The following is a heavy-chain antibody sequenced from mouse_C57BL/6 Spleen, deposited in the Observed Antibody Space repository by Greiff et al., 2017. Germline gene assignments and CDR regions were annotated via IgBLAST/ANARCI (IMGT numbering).Heavy chain of an antibody. Sequence: EVNVVESGPGLAQPSQTLSLTCSVTGYSITSDYWNWIRKFPGNKLEYMGYISYSGSTYYNPSLKSRISITRDTSKNQYYLQLNSVTTEDTATYYCARYSYSNYNFDYWGQGTTLTVSS. D-gene: IGHD2-5*01. CDR2: ISYSGST. CDR3: ARYSYSNYNFDY. V-gene: IGHV3-8*01. CDR1: GYSITSDY. J-gene: IGHJ2*01.